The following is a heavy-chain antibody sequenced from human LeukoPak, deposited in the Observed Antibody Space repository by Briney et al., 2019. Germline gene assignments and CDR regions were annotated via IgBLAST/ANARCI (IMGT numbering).Heavy chain of an antibody. CDR2: INPNSGGT. V-gene: IGHV1-2*04. Sequence: APVKVSCKASGYTFTGYYMHWVRQAPGQGLEWMGWINPNSGGTNYAQKFQGWVTMTRDTSISTAYMELSRLRSDDTAVYYCARGRDSSGYYLDYWGQGTLVTVSS. D-gene: IGHD3-22*01. CDR1: GYTFTGYY. J-gene: IGHJ4*02. CDR3: ARGRDSSGYYLDY.